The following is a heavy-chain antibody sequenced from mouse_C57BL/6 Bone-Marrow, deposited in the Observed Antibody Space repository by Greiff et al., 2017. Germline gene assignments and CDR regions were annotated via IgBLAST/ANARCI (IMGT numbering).Heavy chain of an antibody. CDR2: IYPRSGNT. CDR1: GYTFTSYG. J-gene: IGHJ2*01. D-gene: IGHD4-1*01. CDR3: ARKLGRGFDY. V-gene: IGHV1-81*01. Sequence: VMLQQSGAELARPGASVKLSCKASGYTFTSYGISWVKQRTGQGLEWIGEIYPRSGNTYYNEKFKGKATLSADKSSSTAYMELRSLTSEDSAVYFCARKLGRGFDYWGQGTTLTVSS.